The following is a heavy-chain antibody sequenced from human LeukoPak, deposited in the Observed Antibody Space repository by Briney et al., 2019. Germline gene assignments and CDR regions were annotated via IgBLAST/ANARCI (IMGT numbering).Heavy chain of an antibody. V-gene: IGHV3-23*01. Sequence: GGSLRLSCAASAFTFSNYAMSWVRQAPGKGLEWVSGISGSGGSTYYADSVKGRFTISRDNSKNTLYLQINSLRAEDTAVYYCARVQWELRGVGSYFEYWGQGALVTVSS. CDR1: AFTFSNYA. D-gene: IGHD1-26*01. CDR2: ISGSGGST. J-gene: IGHJ4*02. CDR3: ARVQWELRGVGSYFEY.